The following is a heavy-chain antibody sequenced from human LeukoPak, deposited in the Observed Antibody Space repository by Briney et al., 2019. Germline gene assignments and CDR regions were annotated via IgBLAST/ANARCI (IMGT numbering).Heavy chain of an antibody. CDR3: AKDFTSFSSSWFSAWGAFDI. D-gene: IGHD6-13*01. CDR1: GFTVSSNY. V-gene: IGHV3-53*05. CDR2: IYSGGST. J-gene: IGHJ3*02. Sequence: GGSLRLSCAASGFTVSSNYMSWVRQAPGKGLEWVSVIYSGGSTYYADSVKGRFTISRDKSMNTLYLHMNSLRAEDTAVYYCAKDFTSFSSSWFSAWGAFDIWGQGTMVTVSS.